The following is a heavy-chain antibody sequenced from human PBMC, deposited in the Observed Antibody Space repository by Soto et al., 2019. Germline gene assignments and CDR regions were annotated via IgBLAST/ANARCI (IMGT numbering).Heavy chain of an antibody. CDR1: GFTFSSYA. J-gene: IGHJ4*02. D-gene: IGHD6-19*01. CDR2: ISGSGGIT. CDR3: AKDGLIAVAVYDY. V-gene: IGHV3-23*01. Sequence: EVQLLESGGGLVQPGGSLSLSCAASGFTFSSYAMSWVRPAPGKGLEWVSAISGSGGITYKADSVKGRFTISRDNSKNTLYLQMNSLRAEDTAVYYCAKDGLIAVAVYDYWGQGTLVTVSS.